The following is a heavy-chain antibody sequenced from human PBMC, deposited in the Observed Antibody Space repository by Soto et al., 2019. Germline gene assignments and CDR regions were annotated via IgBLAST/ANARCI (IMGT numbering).Heavy chain of an antibody. V-gene: IGHV4-59*08. CDR3: ARQGPATFFMFDP. CDR2: IYYSGST. Sequence: SETLSLTCTVSGGSISSYYWSWIRQPPGKGLEWIGYIYYSGSTNYNPSLKSRVTISVDTSKNQFSLKLSSVTAADTAVYYCARQGPATFFMFDPWGQGTLVTVAS. D-gene: IGHD1-26*01. J-gene: IGHJ5*02. CDR1: GGSISSYY.